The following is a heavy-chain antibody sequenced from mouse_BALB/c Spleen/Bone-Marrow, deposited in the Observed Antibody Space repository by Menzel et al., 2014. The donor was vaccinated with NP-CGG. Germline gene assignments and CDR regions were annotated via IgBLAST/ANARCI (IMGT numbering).Heavy chain of an antibody. Sequence: DVMLVESGGGLVQPGGSRKLSCVVSGLTFSSFGMHWVRQVPEKGLEWVAYINSDSRTIYYADTVKGRFTISRDNLKNTLFLQMTSLRSEDTAIYYCTRPYGYSYAMDYWGQGTSVTVSS. CDR2: INSDSRTI. V-gene: IGHV5-17*02. CDR3: TRPYGYSYAMDY. J-gene: IGHJ4*01. CDR1: GLTFSSFG. D-gene: IGHD2-2*01.